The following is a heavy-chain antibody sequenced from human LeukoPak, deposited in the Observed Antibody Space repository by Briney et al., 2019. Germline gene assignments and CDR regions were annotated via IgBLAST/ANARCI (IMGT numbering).Heavy chain of an antibody. CDR1: SGSFRTYY. V-gene: IGHV4-59*01. Sequence: KPSETLSLTCTVSSGSFRTYYWSWIRQPPGKGLEWIGYIFYNEGTSYNPSLKSRVTISVDTSKNQFSLKLSSVTAADTAVYYCARVSGYDWGYYYYMDVWGKGTTVTISS. CDR3: ARVSGYDWGYYYYMDV. D-gene: IGHD5-12*01. J-gene: IGHJ6*03. CDR2: IFYNEGT.